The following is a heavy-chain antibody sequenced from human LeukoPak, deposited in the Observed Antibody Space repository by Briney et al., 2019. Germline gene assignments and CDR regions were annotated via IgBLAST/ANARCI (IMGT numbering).Heavy chain of an antibody. CDR1: GFTFDDYA. CDR3: AKDMGDYYDSSGSIDY. D-gene: IGHD3-22*01. CDR2: ISWNSGSI. J-gene: IGHJ4*02. V-gene: IGHV3-9*01. Sequence: PGGSLRLSCAASGFTFDDYAMHWVRQAPGKGLEWVSGISWNSGSIGYADSVKGRFTISRDNAKNSLYLQMNRLRAEDTALYYCAKDMGDYYDSSGSIDYWGQGTLVTVSS.